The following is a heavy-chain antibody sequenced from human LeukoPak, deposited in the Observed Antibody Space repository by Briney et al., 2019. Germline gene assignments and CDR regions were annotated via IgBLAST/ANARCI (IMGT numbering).Heavy chain of an antibody. CDR3: ARVMGRYCSSTSCYVDY. CDR2: ISYDGSNK. J-gene: IGHJ4*02. CDR1: GFTFSSYG. Sequence: GGSLRLSCAASGFTFSSYGMHWVRQAPGKGLEWVAVISYDGSNKYYADSVKGRFTISRDNSKNTLYLQMNSLRAEDTAVYYCARVMGRYCSSTSCYVDYWGQGTLVTVSS. V-gene: IGHV3-30*19. D-gene: IGHD2-2*01.